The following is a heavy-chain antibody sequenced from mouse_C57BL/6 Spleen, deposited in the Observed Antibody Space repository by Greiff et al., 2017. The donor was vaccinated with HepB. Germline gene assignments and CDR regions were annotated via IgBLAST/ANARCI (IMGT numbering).Heavy chain of an antibody. V-gene: IGHV5-4*01. D-gene: IGHD2-4*01. Sequence: EVQRVESGGGLVKPGGSLKLSCAASGFTFSSYAMSWVRQTPEKRLEWVATISDGGSYTYYPDNVKGRFTISRDNAKNNLYLLMSHLKSEDTAMYYCARLSYYDYDWFAYWGQGTLVTVSA. CDR3: ARLSYYDYDWFAY. CDR1: GFTFSSYA. J-gene: IGHJ3*01. CDR2: ISDGGSYT.